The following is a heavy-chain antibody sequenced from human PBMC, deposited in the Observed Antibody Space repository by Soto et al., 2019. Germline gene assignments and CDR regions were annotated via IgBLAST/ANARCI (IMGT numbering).Heavy chain of an antibody. CDR1: GGTFSSYA. CDR2: IIPIFGTA. CDR3: ASEGYYYDSSGYYYTADAFDI. J-gene: IGHJ3*02. V-gene: IGHV1-69*01. D-gene: IGHD3-22*01. Sequence: QVQLVQSGAEVKKPGSSVKVSCKASGGTFSSYAISWVRQAPGQGLEWMGGIIPIFGTANYAQKFQGRVTITADESTITAYMELSSLRSEDTAVYYCASEGYYYDSSGYYYTADAFDIWGQGTMVTVSS.